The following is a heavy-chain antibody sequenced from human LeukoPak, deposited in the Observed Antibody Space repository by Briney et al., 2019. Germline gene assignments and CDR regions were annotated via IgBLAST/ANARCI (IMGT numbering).Heavy chain of an antibody. D-gene: IGHD7-27*01. CDR3: ARVESAPWGNHYGMDV. CDR1: GGSISSYY. Sequence: PSETLSLTCTVSGGSISSYYWSWIRQPPGKGLEWIGYIYYSGSTNYNPSLKSRVTISVDTSKNQFSLKLSSVTAADTAVYYCARVESAPWGNHYGMDVWGQGTTVTVSS. CDR2: IYYSGST. V-gene: IGHV4-59*01. J-gene: IGHJ6*02.